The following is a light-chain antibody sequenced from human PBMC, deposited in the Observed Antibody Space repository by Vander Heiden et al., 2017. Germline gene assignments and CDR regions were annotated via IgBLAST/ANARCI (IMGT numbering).Light chain of an antibody. V-gene: IGKV1-5*03. CDR2: KAS. J-gene: IGKJ1*01. CDR3: QQYNSYSWT. Sequence: DIQMTQSPSTLSASAGDRVTITCRASQSISSWLAWYQQKPGNAPKLLIYKASNLEPGVPSRFSGSGSGTEFTLTISSLQPDDCATYYCQQYNSYSWTFGQGTKVEIK. CDR1: QSISSW.